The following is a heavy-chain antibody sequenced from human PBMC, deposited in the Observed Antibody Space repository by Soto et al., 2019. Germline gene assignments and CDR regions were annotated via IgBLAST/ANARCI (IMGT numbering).Heavy chain of an antibody. Sequence: GGSLRLSCAASGFTFSSYGMHWVRQAPGKGLEWVAVIWYDGSNKYYADSVKGRFTISRDNSKNTLYLQTNSLRAEDTAVYYCARDAYYYDSSGYYHTYYYYYYGVDVWGQGTTVTVSS. J-gene: IGHJ6*02. D-gene: IGHD3-22*01. V-gene: IGHV3-33*01. CDR3: ARDAYYYDSSGYYHTYYYYYYGVDV. CDR1: GFTFSSYG. CDR2: IWYDGSNK.